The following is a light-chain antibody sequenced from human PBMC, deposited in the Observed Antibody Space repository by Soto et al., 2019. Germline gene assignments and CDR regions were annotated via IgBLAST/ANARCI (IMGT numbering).Light chain of an antibody. CDR2: KAS. CDR3: QHYNSYSEA. J-gene: IGKJ1*01. Sequence: DIQMTQSPSTLSVSVGDRVTITCRASQSISNWLAWYQQKPGKAPKLLIYKASSLESGVPSRFSGSGSGTEFTLTISSLQPDDFATYYCQHYNSYSEAFGQGTKVELK. V-gene: IGKV1-5*03. CDR1: QSISNW.